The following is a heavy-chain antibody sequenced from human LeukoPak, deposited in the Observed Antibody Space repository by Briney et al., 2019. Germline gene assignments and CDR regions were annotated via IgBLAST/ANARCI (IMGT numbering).Heavy chain of an antibody. D-gene: IGHD2-2*01. CDR2: ISGSGDTT. V-gene: IGHV3-23*01. CDR1: GFTFRSYA. CDR3: AKVGARGCSSSTCFIY. J-gene: IGHJ4*02. Sequence: PGGSLRLSCAASGFTFRSYAMNWVRQAPGKGLEWVSAISGSGDTTYYADSVKGRFTISRDNSKNTLYLQMNSLRPEDTAVYYCAKVGARGCSSSTCFIYWGQGTLVTVSS.